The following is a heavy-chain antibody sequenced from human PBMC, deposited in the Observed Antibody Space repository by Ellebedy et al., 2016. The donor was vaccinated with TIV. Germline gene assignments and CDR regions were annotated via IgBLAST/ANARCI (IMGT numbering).Heavy chain of an antibody. J-gene: IGHJ4*02. CDR2: MNPNSGNT. CDR3: ARGHSLSSTWYFLFSRGHDRIDF. V-gene: IGHV1-8*02. Sequence: AASVKVSCKASGYTFNTNYIHWVRQAPGQGLEWMGWMNPNSGNTDYAQKFQGRVAMTRNISTGIAYMELNILRSEDTAVYFCARGHSLSSTWYFLFSRGHDRIDFWGQGTPVTVTS. CDR1: GYTFNTNY. D-gene: IGHD6-13*01.